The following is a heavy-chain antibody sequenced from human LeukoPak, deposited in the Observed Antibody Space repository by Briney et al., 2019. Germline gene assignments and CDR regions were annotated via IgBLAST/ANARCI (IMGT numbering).Heavy chain of an antibody. CDR2: ISGSGGST. V-gene: IGHV3-23*01. CDR3: AKISCSGGSCYSGAYGMDV. CDR1: GFTFSSYA. D-gene: IGHD2-15*01. Sequence: GGSLRLSCAASGFTFSSYAMSWVRQAPGKGLEWVSAISGSGGSTYYADSVKGRFTISRDNSENTLYLQMNSLRAEDTAVYYCAKISCSGGSCYSGAYGMDVWGQGTTVTVSS. J-gene: IGHJ6*02.